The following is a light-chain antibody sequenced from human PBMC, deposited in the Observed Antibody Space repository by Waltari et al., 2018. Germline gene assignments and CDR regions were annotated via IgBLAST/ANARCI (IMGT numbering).Light chain of an antibody. J-gene: IGLJ1*01. Sequence: QSALTQPASVSGSPGQSITISCTGTSSDVGSYNLVSWYQPHPGKAPKLMIYEGSKRPSVVSNRCSGSKSGTTASLTISGRQAEDEADYFCSSYAGSSTLYVFGTGTKVTVL. CDR1: SSDVGSYNL. CDR2: EGS. V-gene: IGLV2-23*01. CDR3: SSYAGSSTLYV.